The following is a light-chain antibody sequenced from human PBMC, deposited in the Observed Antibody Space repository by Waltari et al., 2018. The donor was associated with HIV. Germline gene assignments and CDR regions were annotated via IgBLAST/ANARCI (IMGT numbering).Light chain of an antibody. Sequence: QVVLTQSPFASASLGASVKLTCTLRSGHRSYAIAWHQQQSEKGPRYLMKVNGDGSHIKGDGIPDRFSGSSSGAERYLTISSLQLEDEADYYCQTWGTGIQVFGGGTKLTVL. V-gene: IGLV4-69*02. CDR2: VNGDGSH. CDR1: SGHRSYA. J-gene: IGLJ3*02. CDR3: QTWGTGIQV.